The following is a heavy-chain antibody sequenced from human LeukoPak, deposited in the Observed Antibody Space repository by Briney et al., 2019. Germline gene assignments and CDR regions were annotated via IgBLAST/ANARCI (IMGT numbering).Heavy chain of an antibody. CDR1: GFTFSTYW. J-gene: IGHJ4*02. CDR2: ITPDGSST. V-gene: IGHV3-74*01. CDR3: ARGDSTLGDY. Sequence: GGSLRLSCAASGFTFSTYWMHWVRQAPGKGLVWVSRITPDGSSTSHADSVKGRFTISRDNAKNTLYLQMNSLRTEDTTVYYCARGDSTLGDYWGQGALVTVSS. D-gene: IGHD2-21*02.